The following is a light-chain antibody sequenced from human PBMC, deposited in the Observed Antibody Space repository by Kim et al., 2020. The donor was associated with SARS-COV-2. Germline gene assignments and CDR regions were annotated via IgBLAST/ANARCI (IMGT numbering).Light chain of an antibody. Sequence: SITTSCTGTSSDVGGYNYGSWYQQRPGKAPELGIYDVSARPSGVPDRFSGSKSGNTASLTISGLQADDEADYYCCSYAGSNTAVFGTGTKVTVL. J-gene: IGLJ1*01. CDR2: DVS. CDR3: CSYAGSNTAV. CDR1: SSDVGGYNY. V-gene: IGLV2-11*01.